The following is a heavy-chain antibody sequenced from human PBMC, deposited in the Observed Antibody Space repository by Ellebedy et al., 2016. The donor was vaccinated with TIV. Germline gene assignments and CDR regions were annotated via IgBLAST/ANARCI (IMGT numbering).Heavy chain of an antibody. V-gene: IGHV4-4*02. CDR3: ARGTGDV. Sequence: MPSETLSLTCGVSGGSINSDNYWSWVRQSPGGGLEWIGEVYHSGHTNYNPSLRSRVSISVDKSKSQFSLKLSFVTAADTAVYYCARGTGDVWGQGTTVTVSS. CDR2: VYHSGHT. J-gene: IGHJ6*02. CDR1: GGSINSDNY. D-gene: IGHD1-1*01.